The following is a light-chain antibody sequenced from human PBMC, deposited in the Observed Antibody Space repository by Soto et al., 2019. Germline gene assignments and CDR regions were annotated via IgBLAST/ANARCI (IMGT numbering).Light chain of an antibody. CDR3: QQYSTSLT. Sequence: EIFMTQSPATLSVSPGERVIISCRASQSVGSTLAWYQRKPGQAPRLLIRGASTRATGVPARFSGSGSGTEFTLTISSLQSEDFAVYYCQQYSTSLTFGGGTTLEIK. V-gene: IGKV3-15*01. CDR2: GAS. J-gene: IGKJ4*02. CDR1: QSVGST.